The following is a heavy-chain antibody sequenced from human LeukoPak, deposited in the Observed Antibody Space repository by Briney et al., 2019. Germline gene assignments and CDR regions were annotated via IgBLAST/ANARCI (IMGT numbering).Heavy chain of an antibody. CDR2: ISGSGGST. D-gene: IGHD3-22*01. Sequence: GGSLRLSCAASRFTFSSYAMSWVRQAPGKGLEWVSAISGSGGSTYYADSVKGRFTISRDNSKNTLYLQMNSLRAEDTAVYYCARPLGGSSGYYQPFDYWGQGTLVTVSS. CDR1: RFTFSSYA. CDR3: ARPLGGSSGYYQPFDY. J-gene: IGHJ4*02. V-gene: IGHV3-23*01.